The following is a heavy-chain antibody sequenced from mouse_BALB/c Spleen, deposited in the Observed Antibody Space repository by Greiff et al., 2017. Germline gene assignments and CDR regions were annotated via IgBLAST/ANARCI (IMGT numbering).Heavy chain of an antibody. CDR3: ARHDYGSRYYFDY. CDR2: ISSGGGST. D-gene: IGHD1-1*01. CDR1: GFAFSSYD. J-gene: IGHJ2*01. V-gene: IGHV5-12-1*01. Sequence: EVKVVESGGGLVKPGGSLKLSCAASGFAFSSYDMSWVRQTPEKRLEWVAYISSGGGSTYYPDTVKGRFTISRDNAKNTLYLQMSSLKSEDTAMYYCARHDYGSRYYFDYWGQGTTLTVSS.